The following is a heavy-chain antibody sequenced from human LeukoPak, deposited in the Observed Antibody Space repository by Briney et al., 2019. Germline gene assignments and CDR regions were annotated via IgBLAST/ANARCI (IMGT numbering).Heavy chain of an antibody. CDR1: GFSFSTSW. Sequence: GGSLRLSCAASGFSFSTSWMAWVRQAPGKGLQWVGNINPDESHTDYIDSVKGRFTMSRDNAEDSLFLQVHSLRDEDTAVYYCARDRAYDAFDYWGRGTLVTVSS. CDR3: ARDRAYDAFDY. CDR2: INPDESHT. D-gene: IGHD5-12*01. V-gene: IGHV3-7*01. J-gene: IGHJ4*02.